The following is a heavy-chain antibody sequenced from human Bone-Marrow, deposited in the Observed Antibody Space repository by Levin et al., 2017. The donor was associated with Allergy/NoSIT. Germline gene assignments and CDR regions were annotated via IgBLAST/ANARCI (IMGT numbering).Heavy chain of an antibody. V-gene: IGHV3-9*01. CDR2: ISWNSGSI. J-gene: IGHJ4*02. D-gene: IGHD3-10*01. CDR1: GFTFDDYA. Sequence: GGSLRLSCAASGFTFDDYAMHWVRQAPGKGLEWVSGISWNSGSIGYADSVKGRFTISRDNAKNSLYLQMNSLRAEDTALYYCARKCRSGVGFFDYWGQGTLVTVSS. CDR3: ARKCRSGVGFFDY.